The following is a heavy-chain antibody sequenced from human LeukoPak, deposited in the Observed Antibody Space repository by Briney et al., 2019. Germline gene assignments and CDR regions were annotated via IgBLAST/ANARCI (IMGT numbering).Heavy chain of an antibody. D-gene: IGHD1-26*01. CDR3: ARDLASTSNWEFDF. CDR2: INPNSGDT. Sequence: GASVRVSCKASGYTFAGYFIHWVRQAPGQGLEWMGRINPNSGDTEYAPKFQGWVTMTRDTSISTAYVEVRRLMSDDTAVYYCARDLASTSNWEFDFWGQGTLVIVSS. V-gene: IGHV1-2*04. CDR1: GYTFAGYF. J-gene: IGHJ4*02.